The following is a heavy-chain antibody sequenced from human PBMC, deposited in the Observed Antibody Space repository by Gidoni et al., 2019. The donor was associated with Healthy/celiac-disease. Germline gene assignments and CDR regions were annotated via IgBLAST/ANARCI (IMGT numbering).Heavy chain of an antibody. Sequence: EVQLVESGGGLVQPGRSLRLSCTASGFTFGDYAMSWVRQAPGKGLEWVGFIRSKAYGGTTEYAAPVKGRFTISRDDSKSIAYLQMNSLKTEDTAVYYCTSTHFPRIPGIAVAGTIDYWGQGTLVTVSS. CDR1: GFTFGDYA. CDR3: TSTHFPRIPGIAVAGTIDY. CDR2: IRSKAYGGTT. V-gene: IGHV3-49*04. J-gene: IGHJ4*02. D-gene: IGHD6-19*01.